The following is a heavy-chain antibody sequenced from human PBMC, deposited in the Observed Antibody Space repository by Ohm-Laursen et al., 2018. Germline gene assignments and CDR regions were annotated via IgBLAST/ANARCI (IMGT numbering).Heavy chain of an antibody. V-gene: IGHV4-61*01. Sequence: GTLSLTCTVSGGSVSSGTYYWSWIRQPPGKGLEWIGYMYYSGSTNYNPSLKSRVTISVDTSKNQFSLKLSSVTAADTAVYYCATGRITMVRGVADYWGQGTLVTVSS. J-gene: IGHJ4*02. CDR2: MYYSGST. CDR1: GGSVSSGTYY. CDR3: ATGRITMVRGVADY. D-gene: IGHD3-10*01.